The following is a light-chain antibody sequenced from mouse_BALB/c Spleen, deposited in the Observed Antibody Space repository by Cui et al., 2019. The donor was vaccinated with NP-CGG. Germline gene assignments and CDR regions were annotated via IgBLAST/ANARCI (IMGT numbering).Light chain of an antibody. Sequence: QALLTLQSPHTTSPGGIVTLTCRSSTGTVTTSNYANWVQEKPDHLFTGLIGGTNNRAPGVPARFSDSLIGDKAALTITGAQTEDEAIYFCALWYSNHWVFGGGTKLTVL. V-gene: IGLV1*01. CDR2: GTN. CDR1: TGTVTTSNY. J-gene: IGLJ1*01. CDR3: ALWYSNHWV.